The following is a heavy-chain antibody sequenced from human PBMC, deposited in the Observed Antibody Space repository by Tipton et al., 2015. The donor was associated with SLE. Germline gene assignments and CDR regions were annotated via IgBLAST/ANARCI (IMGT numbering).Heavy chain of an antibody. CDR2: ISPYNGET. V-gene: IGHV1-18*01. J-gene: IGHJ6*02. D-gene: IGHD3-9*01. CDR3: ARGGYYDILTGNPLGYYYYYNMDV. Sequence: QLVQSGGEGKKPGASVKVSCKASGYTFTRYGISWVRQAPGQGLEWMGWISPYNGETKFAQKFQGRVTITAVDSTSTAYMELTSLRSDDTAVYYCARGGYYDILTGNPLGYYYYYNMDVWGQGTTVTVSS. CDR1: GYTFTRYG.